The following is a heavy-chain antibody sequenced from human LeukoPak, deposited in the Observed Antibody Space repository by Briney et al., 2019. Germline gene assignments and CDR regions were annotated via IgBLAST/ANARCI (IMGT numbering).Heavy chain of an antibody. CDR1: GFIFSIYG. V-gene: IGHV3-30*18. J-gene: IGHJ4*02. D-gene: IGHD6-13*01. Sequence: GGSLRLSCAASGFIFSIYGMHWVRQAPGKGLEWVALMAADGSNIYYADSVKGRFTISRDNSKNTLYLQVNSLRTEDTAVYYCAKAAVYSSSWTPFDDWGQGTLVTVSS. CDR2: MAADGSNI. CDR3: AKAAVYSSSWTPFDD.